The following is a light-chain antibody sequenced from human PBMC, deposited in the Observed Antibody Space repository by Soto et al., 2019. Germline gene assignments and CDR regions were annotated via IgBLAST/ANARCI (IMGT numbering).Light chain of an antibody. CDR2: DVT. CDR1: SSDVGGYNY. CDR3: SSYTSSSTQV. Sequence: QSVLTQPASVSGSPGQSITISCTGTSSDVGGYNYVSWYQQHPGKAPQVMIYDVTNRPSGVSSRFSGSKSGNTASLTISGLQAEDEADYYCSSYTSSSTQVFGGGTKVTVL. J-gene: IGLJ3*02. V-gene: IGLV2-14*01.